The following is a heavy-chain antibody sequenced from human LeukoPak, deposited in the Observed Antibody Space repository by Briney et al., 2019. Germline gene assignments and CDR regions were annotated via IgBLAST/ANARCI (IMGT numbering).Heavy chain of an antibody. CDR1: GFTVSSNY. CDR3: ARERDTAMVICD. Sequence: GGSLRLSCAASGFTVSSNYVSWVRQAPGKGLEWVSVIYSGGSTYYADSVKGRFTISRDNSKNTLYLQMNSLRAEDTAVYYCARERDTAMVICDWGQGTLVTVSS. J-gene: IGHJ4*02. D-gene: IGHD5-18*01. V-gene: IGHV3-66*01. CDR2: IYSGGST.